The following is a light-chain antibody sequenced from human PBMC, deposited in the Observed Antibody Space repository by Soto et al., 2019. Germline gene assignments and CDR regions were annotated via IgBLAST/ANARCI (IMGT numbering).Light chain of an antibody. CDR2: DAS. Sequence: DIQMTQSPSSLSASVGDRVTITCQASQDIRKFLNWYQQKPGKAPRLLIYDASNLETGVPSRFSGSGSGTDFSFTISSLQPEDIATYYCQQYENLPVTFGQGTKVEIK. CDR1: QDIRKF. V-gene: IGKV1-33*01. J-gene: IGKJ1*01. CDR3: QQYENLPVT.